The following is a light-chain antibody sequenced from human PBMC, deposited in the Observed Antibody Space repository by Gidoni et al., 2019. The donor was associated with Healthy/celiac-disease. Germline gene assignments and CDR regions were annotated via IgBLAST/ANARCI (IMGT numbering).Light chain of an antibody. CDR1: QSVSSY. V-gene: IGKV3-11*01. CDR2: DAS. Sequence: EIVLTQSPATLSLSPGDRATLSCPASQSVSSYLAWYQQKPGQAPRLLIYDASNRATGIPARFSGSGSGTDFTLTISSLEPEDFAVYYCQQRSNWPPLTFGGGTKVEIK. CDR3: QQRSNWPPLT. J-gene: IGKJ4*01.